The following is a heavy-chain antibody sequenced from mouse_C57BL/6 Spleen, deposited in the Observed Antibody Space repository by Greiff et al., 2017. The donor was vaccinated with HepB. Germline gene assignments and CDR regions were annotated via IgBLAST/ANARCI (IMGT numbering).Heavy chain of an antibody. CDR3: ARPWARFAY. CDR2: IHPNSGST. Sequence: QVQLQQPGAELVKPGASVKLSCKASGYTFTSYWMHWVKQRPGQGLEWIGMIHPNSGSTNYNEKFKSKATLTVDKSSSTAYMQLSSLTSEDSAVYYCARPWARFAYWGQGTLVTVSA. V-gene: IGHV1-64*01. CDR1: GYTFTSYW. J-gene: IGHJ3*01.